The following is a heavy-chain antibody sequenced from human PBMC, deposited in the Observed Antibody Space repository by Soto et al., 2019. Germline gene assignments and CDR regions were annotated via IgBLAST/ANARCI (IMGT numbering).Heavy chain of an antibody. D-gene: IGHD3-22*01. V-gene: IGHV1-3*01. J-gene: IGHJ3*01. CDR2: INAGKGNT. CDR3: ARGNRDPQYYSETSDYYDSSDL. CDR1: GYTFTTYT. Sequence: QVQLVQSGAEVKKPGASVKVSCTASGYTFTTYTIHWVRQAPGQGLEWMGWINAGKGNTKYSQKFQGRVTITRDTSASKGYMDLSSPKSEDTAVYYCARGNRDPQYYSETSDYYDSSDLWGQGTMVTVSS.